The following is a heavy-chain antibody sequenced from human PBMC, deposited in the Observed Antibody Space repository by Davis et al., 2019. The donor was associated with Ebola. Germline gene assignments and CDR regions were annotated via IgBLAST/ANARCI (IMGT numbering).Heavy chain of an antibody. CDR2: IRQDGSEK. CDR1: GFSFSSHW. J-gene: IGHJ5*02. D-gene: IGHD3-16*01. V-gene: IGHV3-7*03. CDR3: AREAVWRFDP. Sequence: PGGSLRFSCAASGFSFSSHWMSWVRQAPGKGLEWVANIRQDGSEKHYVDSVKGQFTISRDNAKNSLYLQMNSLRAEDTAVYYCAREAVWRFDPWGQGTLVTVSS.